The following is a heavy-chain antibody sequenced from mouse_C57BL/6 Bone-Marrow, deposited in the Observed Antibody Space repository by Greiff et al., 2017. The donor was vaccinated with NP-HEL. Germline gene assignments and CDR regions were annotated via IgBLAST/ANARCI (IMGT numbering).Heavy chain of an antibody. CDR3: ARSRGFSFAY. Sequence: VQLKQPGAELVKPGASVKLSCKASGYTFTSYWMHWVKQRPGQGLEWIGMIHPNSGSTNYNEKFKSKATLTVAKSSSTAYMQLSSLTSEDSAVYYCARSRGFSFAYWGQGTLVTVSA. J-gene: IGHJ3*01. CDR2: IHPNSGST. V-gene: IGHV1-64*01. CDR1: GYTFTSYW.